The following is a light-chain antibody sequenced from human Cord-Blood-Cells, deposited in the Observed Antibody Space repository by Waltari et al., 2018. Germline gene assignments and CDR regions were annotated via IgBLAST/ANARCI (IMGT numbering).Light chain of an antibody. Sequence: QSALTQPASVSGSPGQSITIPCTGTSSDVGGYNYVSWYQQHPGKAPKRMIYDFSKRPSGVSNRFSGSKSGNTASLTISGLQAEDEADYYCSSYTSSSTWVFGGGTKLTVL. CDR1: SSDVGGYNY. CDR2: DFS. J-gene: IGLJ3*02. V-gene: IGLV2-14*01. CDR3: SSYTSSSTWV.